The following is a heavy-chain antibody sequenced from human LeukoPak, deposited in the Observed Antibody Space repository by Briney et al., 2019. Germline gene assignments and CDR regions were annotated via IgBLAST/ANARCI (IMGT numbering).Heavy chain of an antibody. D-gene: IGHD2-2*02. CDR2: IIPIFGTA. Sequence: SVKVSCKASGGTFSSYAISWVRQAPGQGLEWMGGIIPIFGTANYAQKFQGRVTITADESTSTAYMELSSLRSEDTAVYYCARDWSYTYYYYYMDVWGKGTTVTVSS. CDR3: ARDWSYTYYYYYMDV. J-gene: IGHJ6*03. CDR1: GGTFSSYA. V-gene: IGHV1-69*13.